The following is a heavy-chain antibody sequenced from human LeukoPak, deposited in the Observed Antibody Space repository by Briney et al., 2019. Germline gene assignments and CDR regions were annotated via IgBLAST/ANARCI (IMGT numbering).Heavy chain of an antibody. D-gene: IGHD5-12*01. J-gene: IGHJ6*02. CDR1: GGSISSYY. CDR2: IYYSGST. Sequence: SETLSLTCTVSGGSISSYYWSWIRQPPGKGLEWIGYIYYSGSTNYNPSLKSRVTISVDTSKNQFSLKLSSVTAADTAVYYCASSLGYSGYDWNYYYGMDVWGQGTTVTVSS. CDR3: ASSLGYSGYDWNYYYGMDV. V-gene: IGHV4-59*01.